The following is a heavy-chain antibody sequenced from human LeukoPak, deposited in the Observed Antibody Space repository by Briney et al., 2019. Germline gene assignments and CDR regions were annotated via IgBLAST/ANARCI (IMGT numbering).Heavy chain of an antibody. CDR1: GFIFSSNW. CDR3: ARNLGHCTNGVCHTRFVY. CDR2: INEYGSER. J-gene: IGHJ4*02. D-gene: IGHD2-8*01. V-gene: IGHV3-7*03. Sequence: PGGSLRLSCEGSGFIFSSNWMNWVRQTPGKGLEWVSSINEYGSERHYVDSVKGRFSISRDNTKSSLFLQLNSLRAEDTAVYYCARNLGHCTNGVCHTRFVYWGEGRQAALSS.